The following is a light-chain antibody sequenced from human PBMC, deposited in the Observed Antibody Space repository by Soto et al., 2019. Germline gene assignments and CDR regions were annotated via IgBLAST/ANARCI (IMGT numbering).Light chain of an antibody. Sequence: DIQMTQSPSTLSASVGARVTITCRASQSVNTWLAWYQQKPGKAPVLLIYDASSLKSGVPSRFSGSASGTEFSLTITSLQPDDFSIYYCQHYHGYPFTFGPGTNVDI. CDR2: DAS. V-gene: IGKV1-5*01. CDR3: QHYHGYPFT. J-gene: IGKJ3*01. CDR1: QSVNTW.